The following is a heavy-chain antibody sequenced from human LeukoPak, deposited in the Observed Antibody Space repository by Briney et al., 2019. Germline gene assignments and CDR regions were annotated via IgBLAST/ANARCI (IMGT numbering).Heavy chain of an antibody. Sequence: GGSLRLSCAASGFIFSSYWMHWFRQAPGKGLVWVSGIHSDGRTTDYADSVKGRFTISRDNAKNTLNLQMNSLRAEDTAVYYCARDPRGGTLDYWGQGALVTVSS. D-gene: IGHD3-10*01. J-gene: IGHJ4*02. CDR3: ARDPRGGTLDY. CDR1: GFIFSSYW. V-gene: IGHV3-74*01. CDR2: IHSDGRTT.